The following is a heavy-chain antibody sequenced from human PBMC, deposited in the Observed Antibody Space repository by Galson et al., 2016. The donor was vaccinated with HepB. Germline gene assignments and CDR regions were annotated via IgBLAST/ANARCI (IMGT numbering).Heavy chain of an antibody. CDR2: IGIADET. Sequence: SLRLSCAASGFTFSRYDMHWVRQAPGKGLEWVSAIGIADETYYAGSVKGRFTISRDNAKNSLYLQMHSMRAEDTAVYYCARDHFSRANYYGMDGWGQGTTVTVSS. CDR1: GFTFSRYD. CDR3: ARDHFSRANYYGMDG. V-gene: IGHV3-13*01. D-gene: IGHD3-3*02. J-gene: IGHJ6*02.